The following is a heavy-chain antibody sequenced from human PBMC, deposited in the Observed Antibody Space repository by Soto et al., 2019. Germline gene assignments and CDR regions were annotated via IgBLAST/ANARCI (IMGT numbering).Heavy chain of an antibody. CDR1: GGSMGDHDW. D-gene: IGHD2-15*01. V-gene: IGHV4-4*02. Sequence: QVHLQESGPGLVEPSETLSLTCSVSGGSMGDHDWWTWVRQSPEKGLEWIGEISPGGIATYNPSLKNRFTISIXXXXXXXXLXXXSXXXXXXXXXXXXXXXXCXGGXKXIVGWFDPWGQGILVTVSS. CDR3: XXXXXCXGGXKXIVGWFDP. J-gene: IGHJ5*02. CDR2: ISPGGIA.